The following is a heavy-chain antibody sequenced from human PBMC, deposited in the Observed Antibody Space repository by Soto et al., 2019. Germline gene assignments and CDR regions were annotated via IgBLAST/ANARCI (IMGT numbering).Heavy chain of an antibody. CDR1: GGSIISYY. J-gene: IGHJ4*02. V-gene: IGHV4-59*01. D-gene: IGHD3-3*01. Sequence: QVQLQESGPGLVKPSETLSLTCIVSGGSIISYYWSWIRQPPGKGLEWIGHIYYSGSTNYNPSLKSRVTISVDTSKNLFSLMLSAVAAAHTAVYYCARSSPRVVSPWDYWGQGTLVTVSS. CDR2: IYYSGST. CDR3: ARSSPRVVSPWDY.